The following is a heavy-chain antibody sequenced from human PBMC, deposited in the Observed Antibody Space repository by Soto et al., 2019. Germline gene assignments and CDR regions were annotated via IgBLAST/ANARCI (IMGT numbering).Heavy chain of an antibody. CDR1: GFRFSDYG. Sequence: ASVKVSCKASGFRFSDYGFNWLRQAPGQGLEWMGWISAFNGNTETAQGLQDRVTMTTDSSTTTAHLDLTNLTTDDTAIYYCARSYYLADAFDVWGQGTMVTVS. CDR3: ARSYYLADAFDV. V-gene: IGHV1-18*01. J-gene: IGHJ3*01. D-gene: IGHD3-16*01. CDR2: ISAFNGNT.